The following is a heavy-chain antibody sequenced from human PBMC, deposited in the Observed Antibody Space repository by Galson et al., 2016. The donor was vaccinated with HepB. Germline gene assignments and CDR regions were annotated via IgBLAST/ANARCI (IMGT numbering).Heavy chain of an antibody. J-gene: IGHJ6*04. V-gene: IGHV3-30-3*01. CDR3: ARFIASPWNGYYYYGMDV. D-gene: IGHD1-1*01. CDR2: ISNDGSNK. CDR1: GFTFNNYA. Sequence: SLRLSCAASGFTFNNYALHWVRQAPGKGLEWLAVISNDGSNKYFADSVKGRFTISRDNSKNTLYLQMNSLRAEDTAVYYCARFIASPWNGYYYYGMDVWGKGTTVTVAA.